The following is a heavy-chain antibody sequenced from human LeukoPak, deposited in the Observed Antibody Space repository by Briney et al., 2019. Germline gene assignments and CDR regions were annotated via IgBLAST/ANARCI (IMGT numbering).Heavy chain of an antibody. CDR1: TFSSYA. D-gene: IGHD1-26*01. CDR3: VRQGGSPDWFDP. CDR2: MYYSGST. J-gene: IGHJ5*02. V-gene: IGHV4-39*01. Sequence: TFSSYAMSWVRQAPGKGLEWIGNMYYSGSTYYNPSLKSRVSISIDTSKNQFSLKLTSVTAADTAVYYCVRQGGSPDWFDPWGQGTQVTVSS.